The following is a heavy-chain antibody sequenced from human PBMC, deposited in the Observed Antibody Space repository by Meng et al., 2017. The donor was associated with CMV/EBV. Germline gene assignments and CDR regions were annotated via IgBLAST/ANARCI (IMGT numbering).Heavy chain of an antibody. CDR3: ASLHAYSSGPFDY. D-gene: IGHD3-22*01. J-gene: IGHJ4*02. Sequence: QLPVQGSGPMTPTPTLSLTRTCSGGSFTRSSRCLGWIWQPQGKGLEWIGLIYNSGGTYYSQSLKLRVTISIATYNNKFHLELRSVNAEDTAMSYCASLHAYSSGPFDYWGQGTLVTVSS. CDR2: IYNSGGT. V-gene: IGHV4-39*06. CDR1: GGSFTRSSRC.